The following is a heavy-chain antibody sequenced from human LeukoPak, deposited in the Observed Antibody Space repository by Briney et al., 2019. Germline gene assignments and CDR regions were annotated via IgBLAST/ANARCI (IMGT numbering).Heavy chain of an antibody. Sequence: GGSLRLSCAPSGFTFSSYGMHWVRQAPGKGLGWVAVISYDGSNKYYADSVKGRFTISRDNSKNTLYLQMNSLRAEDTAVHYCAKNLWFGELYNGMDVWGKGTTVTVSS. D-gene: IGHD3-10*01. J-gene: IGHJ6*04. CDR3: AKNLWFGELYNGMDV. CDR2: ISYDGSNK. CDR1: GFTFSSYG. V-gene: IGHV3-30*18.